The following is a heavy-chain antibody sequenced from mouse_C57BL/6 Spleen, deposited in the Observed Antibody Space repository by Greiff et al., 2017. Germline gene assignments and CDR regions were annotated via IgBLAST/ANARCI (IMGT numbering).Heavy chain of an antibody. V-gene: IGHV1-26*01. CDR1: GYTFTDYY. CDR3: ARTSPGGYFDV. CDR2: INPNNGGA. J-gene: IGHJ1*03. Sequence: EVKLVESGPELVKPGASVKISCKASGYTFTDYYMNWVKQSHGKSLEWIGDINPNNGGASYNQKFKGKATLTVDKSSSTAYMELRSLTSEDSAVYYCARTSPGGYFDVWGTGTMVTVSS.